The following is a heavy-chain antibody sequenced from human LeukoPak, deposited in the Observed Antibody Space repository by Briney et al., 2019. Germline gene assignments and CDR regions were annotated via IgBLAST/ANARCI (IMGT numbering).Heavy chain of an antibody. CDR2: IQTSGIT. J-gene: IGHJ3*02. D-gene: IGHD6-19*01. V-gene: IGHV4-4*07. Sequence: SETMSLTCTVSGGSISSYYWSWIRQPAGKGLEWIGRIQTSGITNYNPSLKSRVTMSVDMSKNQFSLKPSSVTAADTAVYYCARGGMGYSSGWYGIGAFDIWGQGTMVTVSS. CDR1: GGSISSYY. CDR3: ARGGMGYSSGWYGIGAFDI.